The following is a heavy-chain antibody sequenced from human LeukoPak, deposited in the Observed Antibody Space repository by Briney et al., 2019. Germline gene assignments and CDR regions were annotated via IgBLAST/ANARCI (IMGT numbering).Heavy chain of an antibody. CDR2: IKQDGSEK. CDR3: ASSATYYYMDV. D-gene: IGHD5-24*01. Sequence: GGSLRLSCAASGFTFSSNWMSWVRQAPGKGLEWVANIKQDGSEKYYVDSVKGRFTISRDNAKNSLYLQMNSLRAEDTAVYYCASSATYYYMDVWGKGTTVTVSS. J-gene: IGHJ6*03. V-gene: IGHV3-7*01. CDR1: GFTFSSNW.